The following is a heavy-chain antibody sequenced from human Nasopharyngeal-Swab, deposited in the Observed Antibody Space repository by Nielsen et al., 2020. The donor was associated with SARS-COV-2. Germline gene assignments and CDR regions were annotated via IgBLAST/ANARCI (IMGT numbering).Heavy chain of an antibody. CDR3: TTGTGSSGGYYGMDV. D-gene: IGHD6-6*01. V-gene: IGHV3-15*01. CDR1: GLTFSNAW. CDR2: IKSKTDGGTT. J-gene: IGHJ6*02. Sequence: GESLKISCAASGLTFSNAWMSWVRQAPGKGLEWVGRIKSKTDGGTTDYAAPVKGRFTISRDDSKNTLYLQMNSLKTEDTAVYYCTTGTGSSGGYYGMDVWGQGTTVTVSS.